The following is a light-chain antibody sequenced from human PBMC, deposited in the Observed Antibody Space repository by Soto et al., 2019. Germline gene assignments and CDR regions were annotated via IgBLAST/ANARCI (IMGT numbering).Light chain of an antibody. CDR3: QQYGSSPMYT. CDR2: GAS. CDR1: QSVSSSY. J-gene: IGKJ2*01. Sequence: EIVLTQSPGTLSLSPGERATLSCRASQSVSSSYLAWYQQKPGQAPRLLIYGASSRATGIPDRFSGSVSGTEFTLTISSLEPEDFAVYYCQQYGSSPMYTFGQGTKLEIK. V-gene: IGKV3-20*01.